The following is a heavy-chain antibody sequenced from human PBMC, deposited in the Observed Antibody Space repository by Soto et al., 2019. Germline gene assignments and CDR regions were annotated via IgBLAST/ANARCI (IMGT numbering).Heavy chain of an antibody. CDR2: IYYSGST. D-gene: IGHD1-26*01. Sequence: SETLSLTCTVSGGSISSYYWSWIRQPPGKGLEWIGYIYYSGSTNYNPSLKSRVTISVDTSKNQFSLKLSSVTAADTAVYYCASGEWELHSSATYLDYWGQGTLVTVSS. V-gene: IGHV4-59*08. J-gene: IGHJ4*02. CDR3: ASGEWELHSSATYLDY. CDR1: GGSISSYY.